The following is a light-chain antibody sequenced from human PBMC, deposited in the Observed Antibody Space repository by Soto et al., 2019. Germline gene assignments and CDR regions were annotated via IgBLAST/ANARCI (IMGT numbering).Light chain of an antibody. CDR2: DVS. J-gene: IGLJ3*02. CDR1: SSDVGGYNY. Sequence: QSVLTQPRSVSGSTGQSVTISCTGTSSDVGGYNYVSWYQQHPGKAPKLMIYDVSQRPSGVPNRFSGSKSDNTASLTISGLQAEDEADYYCCSYAGTYTWVFGGGTKVTVL. V-gene: IGLV2-11*01. CDR3: CSYAGTYTWV.